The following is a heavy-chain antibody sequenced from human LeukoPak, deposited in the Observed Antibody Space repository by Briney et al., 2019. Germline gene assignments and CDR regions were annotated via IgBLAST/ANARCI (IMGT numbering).Heavy chain of an antibody. CDR1: GFTLSSYW. Sequence: PGGSLRLSCAASGFTLSSYWMSWVRQAPGKGLEWVANINQDGSEKSYVDSVKGRFTISRDNAKNSLFLQMNSLRAEDTAVYYCARINSSSSPLFDYWGQGTLVTVSS. D-gene: IGHD6-6*01. J-gene: IGHJ4*02. V-gene: IGHV3-7*01. CDR3: ARINSSSSPLFDY. CDR2: INQDGSEK.